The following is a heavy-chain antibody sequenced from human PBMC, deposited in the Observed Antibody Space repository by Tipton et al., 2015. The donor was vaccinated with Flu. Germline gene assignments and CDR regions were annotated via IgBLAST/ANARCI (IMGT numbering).Heavy chain of an antibody. CDR2: INYSGT. V-gene: IGHV4-59*07. Sequence: TLSLTCNVSGGSISSYYWSWVRQPPGKGLEWIGYINYSGTNYNPSLKSRVTISVDTAKNQFSLKLSSVTAADTGVYYCASGYSSSSPLDSWGQGTLVTVSS. CDR1: GGSISSYY. J-gene: IGHJ4*02. CDR3: ASGYSSSSPLDS. D-gene: IGHD6-6*01.